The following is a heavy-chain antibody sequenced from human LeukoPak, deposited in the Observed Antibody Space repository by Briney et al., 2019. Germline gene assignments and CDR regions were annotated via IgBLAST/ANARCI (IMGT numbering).Heavy chain of an antibody. D-gene: IGHD4-23*01. J-gene: IGHJ4*02. CDR3: ARVGPPTVVTDLPIDY. CDR2: MNPNNGYT. V-gene: IGHV1-8*03. Sequence: ASVKVSCKTSGYTFTDYDINWVRQATGQGLEWMAWMNPNNGYTGSAQKFQGRVTITRDTSISTAYMELRSLRSDDTAVYYCARVGPPTVVTDLPIDYWGQGTLVTVSS. CDR1: GYTFTDYD.